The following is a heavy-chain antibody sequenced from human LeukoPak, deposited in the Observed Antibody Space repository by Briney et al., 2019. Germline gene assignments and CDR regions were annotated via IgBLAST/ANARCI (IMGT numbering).Heavy chain of an antibody. CDR2: MNPNSGNT. J-gene: IGHJ6*03. CDR3: ARAVWYGDPNYYYYMDV. CDR1: GYTFTSYD. Sequence: ASVKVSCKASGYTFTSYDINWVRQATGQGLEWMGWMNPNSGNTGYAQKFQGRVTITRNTSISTAYMELSSLRSEDTAVYYCARAVWYGDPNYYYYMDVWGKGTTVTISS. D-gene: IGHD4-17*01. V-gene: IGHV1-8*03.